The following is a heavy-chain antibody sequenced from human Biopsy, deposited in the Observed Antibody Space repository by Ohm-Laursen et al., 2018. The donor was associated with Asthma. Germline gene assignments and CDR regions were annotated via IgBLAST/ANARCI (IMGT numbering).Heavy chain of an antibody. CDR3: ASDLGGYYYDSSGYSSDY. J-gene: IGHJ4*02. CDR2: TRNKANSYTT. CDR1: GFTFSNFA. V-gene: IGHV3-72*01. D-gene: IGHD3-22*01. Sequence: SLRLSCSASGFTFSNFAMTWVRQAPGKGLEWVGRTRNKANSYTTEYAASVKGRFTISRDDSKNSLYLQMNSLKTEDTAVYYCASDLGGYYYDSSGYSSDYWGQGTLVTVSS.